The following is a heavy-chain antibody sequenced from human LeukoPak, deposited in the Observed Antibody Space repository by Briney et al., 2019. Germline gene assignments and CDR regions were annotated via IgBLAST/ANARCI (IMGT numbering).Heavy chain of an antibody. CDR3: ARVPHGYTSPFDY. CDR1: GGTFSSYA. J-gene: IGHJ4*02. D-gene: IGHD5-24*01. Sequence: SVKVSCKASGGTFSSYAISWVRQAPGQGLEWMGGIIPIFGTANYAQKFQGRVTITADKSTSTAYMELSSLRSEDTAVYYCARVPHGYTSPFDYWGQGTLVTVSS. V-gene: IGHV1-69*06. CDR2: IIPIFGTA.